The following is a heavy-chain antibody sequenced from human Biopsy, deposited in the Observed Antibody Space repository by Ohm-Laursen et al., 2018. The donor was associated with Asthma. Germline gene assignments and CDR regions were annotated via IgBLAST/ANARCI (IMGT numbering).Heavy chain of an antibody. CDR3: ASDFPKDYVRYNLQF. CDR2: IMTVFGTT. V-gene: IGHV1-69*01. J-gene: IGHJ4*02. CDR1: GGTFSNFA. D-gene: IGHD4-17*01. Sequence: SSVKVSCKAPGGTFSNFAISWVRQAPGQGLEWLGGIMTVFGTTNYAQKFQGRVTITADESTSTAYMELSSLSSDDTAVYYCASDFPKDYVRYNLQFWGQGTLVTVSS.